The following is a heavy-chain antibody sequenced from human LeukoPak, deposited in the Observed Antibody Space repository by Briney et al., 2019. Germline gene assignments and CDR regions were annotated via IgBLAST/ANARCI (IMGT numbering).Heavy chain of an antibody. V-gene: IGHV4-39*01. CDR3: ARLLGAVAVGSDC. D-gene: IGHD6-19*01. CDR2: INYSGNP. J-gene: IGHJ4*02. Sequence: PSETLSLSCTVSGGSINSSPYDWGWIRQPPGKGLEWIGSINYSGNPYYNPSLKSRVTISVDTSKNQFPLKLSPVTAADTAVYYCARLLGAVAVGSDCWGQGTLVTVSS. CDR1: GGSINSSPYD.